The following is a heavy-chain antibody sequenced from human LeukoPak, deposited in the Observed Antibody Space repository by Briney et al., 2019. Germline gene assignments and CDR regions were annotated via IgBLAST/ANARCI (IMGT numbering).Heavy chain of an antibody. Sequence: PSETLSLTCTVSGGSISSSSYYWGWIRQPPGKGLEWIGSIYYSGNTYYNPSLKSRVTISVDTSKNQFSLKLSSVTAADTAVYYCARLTRISRYFDYWGQGTLVTVSS. CDR1: GGSISSSSYY. V-gene: IGHV4-39*01. J-gene: IGHJ4*02. D-gene: IGHD2/OR15-2a*01. CDR3: ARLTRISRYFDY. CDR2: IYYSGNT.